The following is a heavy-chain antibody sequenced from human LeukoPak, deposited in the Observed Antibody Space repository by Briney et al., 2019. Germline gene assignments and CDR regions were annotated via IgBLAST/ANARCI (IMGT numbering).Heavy chain of an antibody. J-gene: IGHJ4*02. V-gene: IGHV4-39*07. Sequence: SETLSLTCTVSGGSISSSSYYWRWIRQPPGKGLEWNGSIYYSGSTYYNPSLKSRVTMSVDTSKNQFSLKLSAVTAADTAVYYCARGDRYGEVEWYFDYWGQGTLVTVSS. D-gene: IGHD4-17*01. CDR2: IYYSGST. CDR1: GGSISSSSYY. CDR3: ARGDRYGEVEWYFDY.